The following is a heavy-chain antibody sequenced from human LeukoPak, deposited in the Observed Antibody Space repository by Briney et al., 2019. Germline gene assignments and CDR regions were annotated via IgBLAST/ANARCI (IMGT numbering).Heavy chain of an antibody. V-gene: IGHV3-74*01. Sequence: GGSLRLSCAGSGFTFSNYWMHWVHQAPGKGLVWVSRINGDGSSISYADSVKGRFTISRDNAKNTLYLQINSLRAEDTAVFYCARGPSGSAYGLFDYWGQGTLVTVSS. CDR3: ARGPSGSAYGLFDY. J-gene: IGHJ4*02. D-gene: IGHD5-12*01. CDR2: INGDGSSI. CDR1: GFTFSNYW.